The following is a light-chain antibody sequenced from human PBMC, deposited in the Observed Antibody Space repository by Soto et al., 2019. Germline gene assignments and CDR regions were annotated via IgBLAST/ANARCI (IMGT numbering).Light chain of an antibody. CDR3: CSYAGSYTFDV. CDR1: SSDVGGYNY. J-gene: IGLJ1*01. V-gene: IGLV2-11*01. CDR2: DVS. Sequence: SALTQPRSVSGSPGQSVTISCTGTSSDVGGYNYVSWYQQHPGKAPKLMIYDVSKRLSGVPDRFSGSKSGNTASLTISGLQAEDEADYYCCSYAGSYTFDVFGTGTKVTVL.